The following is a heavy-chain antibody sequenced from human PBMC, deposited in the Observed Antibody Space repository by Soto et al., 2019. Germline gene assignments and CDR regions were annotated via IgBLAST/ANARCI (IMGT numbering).Heavy chain of an antibody. CDR1: GGTFSSYA. Sequence: SVKVSCKASGGTFSSYAISWVRQAPGQGLEWMGGIIPIFGTANYAQKFQGRVTITADKSTSTAYMELSSLRSEDTAVYSCARVGYDILTGYFDDYWGQGTLVTVSS. V-gene: IGHV1-69*06. CDR3: ARVGYDILTGYFDDY. CDR2: IIPIFGTA. J-gene: IGHJ4*02. D-gene: IGHD3-9*01.